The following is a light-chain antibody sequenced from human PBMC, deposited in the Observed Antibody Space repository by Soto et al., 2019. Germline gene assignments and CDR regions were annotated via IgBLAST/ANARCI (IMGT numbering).Light chain of an antibody. V-gene: IGLV1-40*01. CDR2: VNS. Sequence: QSVLTQPPSVSGAPGQRVTISCTGSSSNIGAGYNVHWYQQLPGTAPKLLIYVNSNRPSGVPDRFSGSKSGTSASLAITGLQAEDEADYYCQSYDSSLSGVVSGGGTKVTVL. CDR1: SSNIGAGYN. J-gene: IGLJ2*01. CDR3: QSYDSSLSGVV.